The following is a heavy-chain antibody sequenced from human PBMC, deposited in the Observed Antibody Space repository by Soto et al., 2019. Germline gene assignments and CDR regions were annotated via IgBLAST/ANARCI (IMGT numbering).Heavy chain of an antibody. CDR3: ARRGGYSQKYYYYYYYMDV. CDR2: INHSGST. CDR1: GGSFSGYY. V-gene: IGHV4-34*01. D-gene: IGHD3-22*01. J-gene: IGHJ6*03. Sequence: SDTLSLTCAVYGGSFSGYYWSWIRQPPGKGLEWIGEINHSGSTNYNPSLKSRVAISVDTSKNQFSLKLSSVTAADTAVYYCARRGGYSQKYYYYYYYMDVWGKGTTVT.